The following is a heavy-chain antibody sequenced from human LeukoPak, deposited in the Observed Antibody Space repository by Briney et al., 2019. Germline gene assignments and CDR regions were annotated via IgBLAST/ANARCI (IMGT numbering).Heavy chain of an antibody. CDR1: SGSISSYY. CDR2: IYTSGST. J-gene: IGHJ6*02. Sequence: SETLSLTCTVSSGSISSYYWSWIRQPAGKGLEWIGRIYTSGSTNYNPSLKSRVTMSVDTSENQFSLKVSSVTAADTAVYFCARERYYHYYGMDVWGQGTTVTVSS. V-gene: IGHV4-4*07. CDR3: ARERYYHYYGMDV.